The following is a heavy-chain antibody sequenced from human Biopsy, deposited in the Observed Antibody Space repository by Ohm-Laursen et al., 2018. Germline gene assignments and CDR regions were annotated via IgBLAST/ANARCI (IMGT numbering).Heavy chain of an antibody. CDR3: TRATNSTGWPYYYFYGMDI. Sequence: TLSLTCSVSGGSVGSGTFHWGWIRQTPGKGLEWIGYVYYSGTTTYNPSLRSRVTISVDTSMNQISLRLQSVTAADTAIYYCTRATNSTGWPYYYFYGMDIWGQGTTVTVSS. V-gene: IGHV4-61*01. J-gene: IGHJ6*02. D-gene: IGHD2/OR15-2a*01. CDR1: GGSVGSGTFH. CDR2: VYYSGTT.